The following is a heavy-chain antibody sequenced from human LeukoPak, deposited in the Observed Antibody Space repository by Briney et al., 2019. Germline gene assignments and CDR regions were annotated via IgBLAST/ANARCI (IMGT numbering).Heavy chain of an antibody. CDR3: TTDNYYDSSGYYEDY. V-gene: IGHV3-15*01. CDR1: GFTFSNAW. D-gene: IGHD3-22*01. CDR2: IKSKTDGGTT. J-gene: IGHJ4*02. Sequence: PGGSLRLSCAASGFTFSNAWMSWVRQAPGKGLEWVGRIKSKTDGGTTDYAAPVKGRFTISRDDSKNTLYLQMNSLKTEDTAVYYCTTDNYYDSSGYYEDYWGQGTLVTVSS.